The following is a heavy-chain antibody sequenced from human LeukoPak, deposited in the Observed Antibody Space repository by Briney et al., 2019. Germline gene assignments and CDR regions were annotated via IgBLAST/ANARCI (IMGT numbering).Heavy chain of an antibody. CDR2: ISPYNGNT. J-gene: IGHJ4*02. CDR3: ARIPQGGWSGYYYFDY. CDR1: GYTLTTYV. V-gene: IGHV1-18*01. Sequence: ASVKVSCKASGYTLTTYVINWVRQAPGQGLEWMGWISPYNGNTHYAEKLQGRVTMTTDTSTSTGYMELRSLTSEDTAVYYCARIPQGGWSGYYYFDYWGQGTLVTVSS. D-gene: IGHD3-3*01.